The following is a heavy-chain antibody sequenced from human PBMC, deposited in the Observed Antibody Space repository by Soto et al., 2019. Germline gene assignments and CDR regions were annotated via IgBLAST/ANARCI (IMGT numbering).Heavy chain of an antibody. D-gene: IGHD6-19*01. CDR2: IIPIFGTA. V-gene: IGHV1-69*13. CDR1: GYTFTSYY. J-gene: IGHJ3*02. Sequence: SSVKVSCKASGYTFTSYYMHWVRQAPGQGLEWMGGIIPIFGTANYAQKFQGRVTITADESTSTAYMELSSLRSEDTAVYYCARETLSRVAGPDAFDIGG. CDR3: ARETLSRVAGPDAFDI.